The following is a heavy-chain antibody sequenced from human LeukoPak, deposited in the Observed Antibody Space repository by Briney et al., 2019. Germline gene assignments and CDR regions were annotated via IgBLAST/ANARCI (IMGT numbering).Heavy chain of an antibody. CDR1: GFTFSNAW. J-gene: IGHJ5*02. CDR3: ARDPSFDDP. V-gene: IGHV3-21*01. D-gene: IGHD1-26*01. CDR2: ISSSSSYI. Sequence: GGSLRLSCAVSGFTFSNAWMSWVRQAPGKGLEWVSSISSSSSYIYYADSVKGRFTISRDNAKNSLYLQMNSLRAEDTAVYYCARDPSFDDPWGQGTLVTVSS.